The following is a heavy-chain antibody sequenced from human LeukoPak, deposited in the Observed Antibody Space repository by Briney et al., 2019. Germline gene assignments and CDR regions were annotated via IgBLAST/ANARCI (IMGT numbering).Heavy chain of an antibody. J-gene: IGHJ4*02. CDR1: GFTFSSYG. V-gene: IGHV3-30*19. CDR2: ISYDGSNK. CDR3: ARDGYCGGDCYHDY. Sequence: GGSLRLSCAASGFTFSSYGMHWVRQAPGKGLEWVAVISYDGSNKYYADSVKGRFTISRDNSKNTLYLQMNSLRAEDTAVYYCARDGYCGGDCYHDYWGQGTLVTVSS. D-gene: IGHD2-21*02.